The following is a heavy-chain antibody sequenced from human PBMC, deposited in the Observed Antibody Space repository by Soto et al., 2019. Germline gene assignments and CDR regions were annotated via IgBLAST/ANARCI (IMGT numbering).Heavy chain of an antibody. V-gene: IGHV3-21*01. J-gene: IGHJ6*02. CDR1: GFTFSSYS. CDR3: ARDVTAVTHPRYYYYYGMDV. Sequence: EVQLVESGGGLVKPGGSLRLSCAASGFTFSSYSMNWVRQAPGKGLEWVSSISSSSSYIYYADSVKGRFTISRDNAKNSRYLHRNGLRAEDTAVYYWARDVTAVTHPRYYYYYGMDVWGQGPTVTVSS. CDR2: ISSSSSYI. D-gene: IGHD2-15*01.